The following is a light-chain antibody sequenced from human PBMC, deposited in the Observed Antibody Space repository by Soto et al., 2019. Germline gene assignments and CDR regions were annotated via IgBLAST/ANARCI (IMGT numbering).Light chain of an antibody. Sequence: QAVVTQEPSLTVSPGATVTLTCASSTGAVTSAYYPNWFQQKPGQAPRALIYSMDNKHSWTPARFSGSLLGGKAALTLSGVQPEDEADYYCLLYYRGAQVFGGGTKLTVL. CDR3: LLYYRGAQV. CDR2: SMD. CDR1: TGAVTSAYY. J-gene: IGLJ3*02. V-gene: IGLV7-43*01.